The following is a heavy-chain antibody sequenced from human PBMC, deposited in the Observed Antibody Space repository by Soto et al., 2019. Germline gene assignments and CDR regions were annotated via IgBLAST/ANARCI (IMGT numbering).Heavy chain of an antibody. J-gene: IGHJ4*02. CDR3: ARKGKASTAPWDY. Sequence: PSETLSLTCTVSGGSISGYYWSWIRQPPGKGLEWIGYIYYSGSTNYNPSLNSRVTISVDTSKNQFSLNLSSVTAADTAVYYGARKGKASTAPWDYWGQGLLVTVSS. V-gene: IGHV4-59*01. CDR1: GGSISGYY. CDR2: IYYSGST. D-gene: IGHD1-1*01.